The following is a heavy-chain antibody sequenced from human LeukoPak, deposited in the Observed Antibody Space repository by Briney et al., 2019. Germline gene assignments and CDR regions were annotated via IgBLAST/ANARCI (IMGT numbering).Heavy chain of an antibody. J-gene: IGHJ4*02. CDR1: GFTFSSYA. CDR2: ISYDGSNK. D-gene: IGHD6-19*01. V-gene: IGHV3-30-3*01. Sequence: GRSLRLSCAASGFTFSSYAMHWVRQAPGKGLEWVAVISYDGSNKYYADSVKGRFTISRDNSKNTLYLQMSSLRAEDTAVYYCAGLAGRPVLGWGQGTLVTVSS. CDR3: AGLAGRPVLG.